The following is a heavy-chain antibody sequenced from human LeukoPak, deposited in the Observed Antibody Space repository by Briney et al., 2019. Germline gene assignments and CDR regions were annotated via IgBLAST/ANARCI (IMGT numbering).Heavy chain of an antibody. V-gene: IGHV1-2*02. CDR2: INPNSGDT. D-gene: IGHD1-20*01. CDR1: GYTFTGYY. Sequence: GASVKVSCKASGYTFTGYYMHWVRQAPGQGLGWMGWINPNSGDTNYAQKFQGRVTMTRDTSISTACMELSRLRSDDTAVYYCARGDNWNGNYYYGMDVWGQGTTVTVSS. CDR3: ARGDNWNGNYYYGMDV. J-gene: IGHJ6*02.